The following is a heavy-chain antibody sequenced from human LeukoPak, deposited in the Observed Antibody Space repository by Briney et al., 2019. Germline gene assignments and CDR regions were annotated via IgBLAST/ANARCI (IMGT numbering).Heavy chain of an antibody. J-gene: IGHJ3*02. CDR1: GFTFSSYS. CDR2: ISSSSYI. CDR3: ARESVREAIAFDI. Sequence: GGSLRLSCAASGFTFSSYSMNWVRQAPGKGLEWVSSISSSSYIYYADSVKGRFTISRDNAKNSLYLQMNSLRAEDTAVYYCARESVREAIAFDIWGQGTMVTVSS. D-gene: IGHD3-10*02. V-gene: IGHV3-21*04.